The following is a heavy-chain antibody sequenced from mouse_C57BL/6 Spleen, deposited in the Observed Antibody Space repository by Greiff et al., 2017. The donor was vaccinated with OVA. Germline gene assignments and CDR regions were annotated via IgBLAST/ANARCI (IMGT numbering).Heavy chain of an antibody. D-gene: IGHD2-5*01. J-gene: IGHJ4*01. V-gene: IGHV5-17*01. CDR3: ARDINYYYAMDY. Sequence: EVKLVESGGGLVKPGGSLKLSCAASGFTFSDYGMHWVRQAPEKGLEWVAYISSGSSTIYYADTVKGRFTISRDNAKNTLFLQMTSLRSEDTAMYYCARDINYYYAMDYWGQGTSVTVSS. CDR2: ISSGSSTI. CDR1: GFTFSDYG.